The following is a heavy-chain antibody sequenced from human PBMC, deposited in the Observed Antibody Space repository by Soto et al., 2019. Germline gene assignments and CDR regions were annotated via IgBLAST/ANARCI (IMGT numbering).Heavy chain of an antibody. CDR2: IYYSGST. CDR3: ASLEGLSTISYYFDF. D-gene: IGHD1-1*01. CDR1: GGSVSSGSYY. Sequence: PSETLSLTCTVSGGSVSSGSYYWSWIRQPPGKGLEWIGYIYYSGSTNYNPSLKSRCTISVDTSKNQFSLKLNSVTAADSAVYFCASLEGLSTISYYFDFWGQGALVNVSS. V-gene: IGHV4-61*01. J-gene: IGHJ4*02.